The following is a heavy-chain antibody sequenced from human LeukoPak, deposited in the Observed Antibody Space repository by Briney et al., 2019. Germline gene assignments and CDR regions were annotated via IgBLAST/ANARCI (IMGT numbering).Heavy chain of an antibody. Sequence: PSETLSLTCAVYGGSFSGYYWSWIRQPPGKGLEWIGEINHSGSTNYNPSLKSRVTISVDTSKNQFSLKLSSVTAADTAVYYCASSSVTTVTTSRYYYMDVWGKGTTVTVSS. V-gene: IGHV4-34*01. CDR3: ASSSVTTVTTSRYYYMDV. D-gene: IGHD4-17*01. J-gene: IGHJ6*03. CDR2: INHSGST. CDR1: GGSFSGYY.